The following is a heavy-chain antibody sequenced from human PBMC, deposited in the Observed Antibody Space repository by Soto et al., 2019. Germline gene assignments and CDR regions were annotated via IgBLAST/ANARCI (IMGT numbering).Heavy chain of an antibody. CDR2: FDPEDGET. D-gene: IGHD3-10*01. V-gene: IGHV1-24*01. J-gene: IGHJ5*02. CDR3: ATLRAPMVRGVTQRVYNWFDP. Sequence: ASVKVSCKVSGYTLTELSMHWVRQAPGKGLEWMGGFDPEDGETIYAQKFQGRVTMTEDTSRDTAYMELSSLRSEDTAVYYCATLRAPMVRGVTQRVYNWFDPWGQGTLVTVSS. CDR1: GYTLTELS.